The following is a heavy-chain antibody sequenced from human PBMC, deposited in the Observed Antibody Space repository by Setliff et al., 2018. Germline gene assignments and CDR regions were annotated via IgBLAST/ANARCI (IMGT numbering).Heavy chain of an antibody. V-gene: IGHV1-18*01. D-gene: IGHD1-20*01. Sequence: ASVKVSCKASGYIFNSYGIAWVRQAPGQGLEWMGWISPYNGKTNHAQNLQGRVTMTTDTSTSTAYMEMRSLTSDDTAVYYCARDEIRPITPDYWGQGTLVTVSS. CDR2: ISPYNGKT. CDR1: GYIFNSYG. CDR3: ARDEIRPITPDY. J-gene: IGHJ4*02.